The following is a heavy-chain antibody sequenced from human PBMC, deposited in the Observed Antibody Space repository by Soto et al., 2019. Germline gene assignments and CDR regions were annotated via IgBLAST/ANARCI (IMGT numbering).Heavy chain of an antibody. Sequence: SETLSLTCTVSGGSISSYYWSWIRQPPGKGLEWIGYIYYSGSTNYNPSLKSRVTISVDTSKNQFSLKLSSVTAADTAVYYCARGSGWELSYDYWGQGTLVTVSS. CDR3: ARGSGWELSYDY. D-gene: IGHD1-26*01. CDR2: IYYSGST. J-gene: IGHJ4*02. CDR1: GGSISSYY. V-gene: IGHV4-59*01.